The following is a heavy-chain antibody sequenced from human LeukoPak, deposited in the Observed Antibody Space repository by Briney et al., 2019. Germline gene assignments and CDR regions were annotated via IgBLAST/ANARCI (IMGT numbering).Heavy chain of an antibody. CDR2: ISYDGSNK. J-gene: IGHJ4*02. D-gene: IGHD3-22*01. CDR3: ASSIVVVTFDY. V-gene: IGHV3-30*04. CDR1: GFTFSSYA. Sequence: PGRSLRLSCAASGFTFSSYAMHWVRQAPGKGLEWVAVISYDGSNKYYADSVKGRFTISRDNSKNTLYLQMNSLRAEDTAVYYCASSIVVVTFDYWGQGTLVTVSS.